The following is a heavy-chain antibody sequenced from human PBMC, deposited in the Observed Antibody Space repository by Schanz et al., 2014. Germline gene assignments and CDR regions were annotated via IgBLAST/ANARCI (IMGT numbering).Heavy chain of an antibody. CDR3: ARDFSAYVGNYFDY. CDR1: GYTFISYG. J-gene: IGHJ4*02. Sequence: QVQLVQSGAEVKKPGASVRVSCKASGYTFISYGISWVRQAPGQGLEWLGWISAYTNNTNYAQKVQGRVTMTTDTSTSTSYMELTSLRFDDTAVYYCARDFSAYVGNYFDYWGQGTLVTVSS. D-gene: IGHD5-12*01. CDR2: ISAYTNNT. V-gene: IGHV1-18*01.